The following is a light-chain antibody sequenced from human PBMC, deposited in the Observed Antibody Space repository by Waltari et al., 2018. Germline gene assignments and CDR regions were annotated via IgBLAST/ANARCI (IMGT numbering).Light chain of an antibody. CDR2: GAS. CDR1: QSQTKRY. Sequence: VLTQSPDTVSLSPGETATLPCRASQSQTKRYLAWYQQKAGQAPRLLIYGASSRAAGIPYRFSGSGSGTDFTLTISRLEPEDSAVYYCQQYGSSVLYTFGQGTKLEIK. J-gene: IGKJ2*01. CDR3: QQYGSSVLYT. V-gene: IGKV3-20*01.